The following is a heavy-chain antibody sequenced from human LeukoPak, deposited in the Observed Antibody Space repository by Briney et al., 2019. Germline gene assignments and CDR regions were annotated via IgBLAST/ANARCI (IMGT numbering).Heavy chain of an antibody. CDR1: GGSISSYY. J-gene: IGHJ4*02. V-gene: IGHV4-59*12. CDR3: ARDPTDIVVVPAAVDY. Sequence: SETLSLTCTVSGGSISSYYWSWIRQPPGKGLEWIGYIYYSGSTYYNPSLKSRVTISVDTSKNQFSLKLSSVTAADTAVYYCARDPTDIVVVPAAVDYWGQGTLVTVSS. CDR2: IYYSGST. D-gene: IGHD2-2*01.